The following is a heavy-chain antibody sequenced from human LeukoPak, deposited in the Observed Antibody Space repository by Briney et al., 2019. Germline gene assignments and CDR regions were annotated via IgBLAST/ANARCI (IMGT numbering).Heavy chain of an antibody. J-gene: IGHJ4*02. CDR1: GFTFSSYW. CDR3: AKDPALLWSGYYS. CDR2: IKQDGSEK. Sequence: GGSLRLSCAASGFTFSSYWMSWVRQAPGKGLEWVANIKQDGSEKYYVDSVKGRFTISRDNAKNSLYLQMNSLRAEDTAVYYCAKDPALLWSGYYSWGQGTLVTVSS. D-gene: IGHD3-3*01. V-gene: IGHV3-7*03.